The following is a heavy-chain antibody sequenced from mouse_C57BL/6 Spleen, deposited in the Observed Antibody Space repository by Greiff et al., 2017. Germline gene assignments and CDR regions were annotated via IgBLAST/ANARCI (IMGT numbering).Heavy chain of an antibody. J-gene: IGHJ2*01. CDR3: ARAGSNYYGSSYFDY. D-gene: IGHD1-1*01. CDR2: IWTGGGT. CDR1: GFSLTSYA. V-gene: IGHV2-9-1*01. Sequence: VHLVESGPGLVAPSQSLSITCTVSGFSLTSYAISWVRQPPGKGLEWLGVIWTGGGTNYNSALKSRLSISKDNSKSQVFLKMNSLQTDDTARYYCARAGSNYYGSSYFDYWGQGTTLTVSS.